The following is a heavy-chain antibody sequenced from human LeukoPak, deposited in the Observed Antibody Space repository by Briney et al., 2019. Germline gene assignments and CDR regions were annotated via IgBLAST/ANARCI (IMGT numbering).Heavy chain of an antibody. CDR3: ARGYDFWSGYFDY. D-gene: IGHD3-3*01. V-gene: IGHV1-69*05. J-gene: IGHJ4*02. CDR2: IIPIFGTA. CDR1: GGTFSSYA. Sequence: SVKVSCKASGGTFSSYAVSWGRQAPGQGLEWMGGIIPIFGTANYAQKFQGRVTITTDESTSTAYMELSSLRSEDTAVYYCARGYDFWSGYFDYWGQGTLVTVSS.